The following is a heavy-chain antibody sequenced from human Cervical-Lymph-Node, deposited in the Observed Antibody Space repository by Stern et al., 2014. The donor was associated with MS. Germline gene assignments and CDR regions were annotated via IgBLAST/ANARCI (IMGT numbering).Heavy chain of an antibody. J-gene: IGHJ4*02. CDR3: ARLSTAVDF. Sequence: QVQLQESGPGLVKPSETLSLTCAVSGGSISSRYWGWIRQPPGKGLEWIGLISHSGDTKYNPSLKSRVTISLDTSKNQFSLKVTFVTAADTAVYYCARLSTAVDFWGQGTLVTVSS. CDR1: GGSISSRY. V-gene: IGHV4-59*08. CDR2: ISHSGDT.